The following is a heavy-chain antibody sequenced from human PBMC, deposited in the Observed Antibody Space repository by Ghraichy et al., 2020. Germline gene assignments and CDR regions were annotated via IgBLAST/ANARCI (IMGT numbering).Heavy chain of an antibody. V-gene: IGHV4-59*01. J-gene: IGHJ3*02. CDR3: ARVGGLGGTYFEAFDI. CDR1: GGSIGYYY. Sequence: ETLSLTCTVSGGSIGYYYWAWIRQPPGKGLEWIGYIYYSGSTNYNPSLKSRVTISVDTSKNQFSLRLTSMTPADTAVYYCARVGGLGGTYFEAFDIWGLGTKVTVSS. D-gene: IGHD1-26*01. CDR2: IYYSGST.